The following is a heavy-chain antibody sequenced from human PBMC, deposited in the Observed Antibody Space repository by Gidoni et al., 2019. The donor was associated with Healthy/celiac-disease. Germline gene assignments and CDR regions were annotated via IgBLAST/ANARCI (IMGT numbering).Heavy chain of an antibody. Sequence: QLQLQESGPGLVKHSETLSLTCTVSGGSIRSRGYSWGWIRQPPGKGLEWIGSIYYSGSTYYNSSLKSRVTISVDASNNQFSLKLSSVTAADTAVYYCARPAGGYSYGYFDYWGQGTLVTVSS. CDR1: GGSIRSRGYS. CDR3: ARPAGGYSYGYFDY. CDR2: IYYSGST. J-gene: IGHJ4*02. D-gene: IGHD5-18*01. V-gene: IGHV4-39*01.